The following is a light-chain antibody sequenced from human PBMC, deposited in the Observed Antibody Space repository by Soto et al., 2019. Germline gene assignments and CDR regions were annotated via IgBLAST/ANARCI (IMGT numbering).Light chain of an antibody. CDR2: GAS. CDR3: QQYRDSLGT. J-gene: IGKJ1*01. V-gene: IGKV3-20*01. CDR1: QSVISTY. Sequence: EIVLTQSPGTLSLSPGERATLSCRASQSVISTYSAWYQQKPGQAPRLLIYGASSRATGIPDRFSGSGSGTDFTLTISRLEHEDFAVYYCQQYRDSLGTFGQGTKVEIK.